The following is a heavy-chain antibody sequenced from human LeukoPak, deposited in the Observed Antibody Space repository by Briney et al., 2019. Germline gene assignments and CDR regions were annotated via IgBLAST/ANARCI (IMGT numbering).Heavy chain of an antibody. J-gene: IGHJ4*02. V-gene: IGHV4-39*01. CDR1: GGSISSSSYY. CDR2: IYYSGST. CDR3: ARAHSYGYPFFDY. D-gene: IGHD5-18*01. Sequence: PSETLSLTCTVSGGSISSSSYYWGWIRQPPGKGLEWIGSIYYSGSTYYNPSLKSRVTISVDTSKNQFSLKLSSVTAADTAVYYCARAHSYGYPFFDYWGQGTLVTVSS.